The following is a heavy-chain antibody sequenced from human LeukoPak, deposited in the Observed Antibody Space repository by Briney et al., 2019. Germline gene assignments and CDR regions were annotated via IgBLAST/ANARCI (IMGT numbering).Heavy chain of an antibody. D-gene: IGHD3-10*01. Sequence: GGSLRLSCAASGFTFSSYRMNWVRQAPGKGLEWVSSISSSSSYIYYADSVKGRFTISRDNAKNSLYLQMNSLRAEDTAVYYCAREDGSGSSLFDYWGLGTLVTVSS. CDR3: AREDGSGSSLFDY. CDR1: GFTFSSYR. CDR2: ISSSSSYI. J-gene: IGHJ4*02. V-gene: IGHV3-21*01.